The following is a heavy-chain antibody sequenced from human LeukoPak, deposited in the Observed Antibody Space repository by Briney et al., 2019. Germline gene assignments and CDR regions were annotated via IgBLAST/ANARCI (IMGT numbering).Heavy chain of an antibody. CDR3: AKDPTGKYFDWLLSGAAFDI. D-gene: IGHD3-9*01. CDR1: GFTFSSYG. J-gene: IGHJ3*02. Sequence: GGSLRLSCAASGFTFSSYGMHWVRQAPGKGLEWVAFIRYDGSNKYYADSVKGRFTISRDNSKNTLYLQMNSLRAEDTAVYYCAKDPTGKYFDWLLSGAAFDIWGQGTMVTVSS. V-gene: IGHV3-30*02. CDR2: IRYDGSNK.